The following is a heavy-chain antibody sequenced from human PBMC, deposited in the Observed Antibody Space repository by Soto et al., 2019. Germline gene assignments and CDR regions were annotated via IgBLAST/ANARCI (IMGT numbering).Heavy chain of an antibody. V-gene: IGHV3-48*01. CDR3: ARELAYWSSTSCYYYYDYYGMDV. Sequence: PGGSLRLSCAASGFTFNSYSMNWVRQAPGKGLEWISYISSTSTTIYYADSVQGRFTVSRDNSKNTLYLQMNSLRAEDTAVYYCARELAYWSSTSCYYYYDYYGMDVWGQGTTVTVSS. J-gene: IGHJ6*02. CDR2: ISSTSTTI. CDR1: GFTFNSYS. D-gene: IGHD2-2*01.